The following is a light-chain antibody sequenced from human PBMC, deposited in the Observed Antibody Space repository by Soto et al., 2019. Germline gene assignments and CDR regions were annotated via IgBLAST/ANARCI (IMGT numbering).Light chain of an antibody. CDR3: TSYTTTSVV. V-gene: IGLV2-14*03. CDR2: DVS. J-gene: IGLJ2*01. Sequence: QSALTQPASVSGSPGQSITISCTGTNSDVGGYDFVSWYQHHPGKVPKLMIYDVSDRPSGVSDRFSGSKSGNTASLTISGLQAEDEADYYCTSYTTTSVVFGGGTKVTVL. CDR1: NSDVGGYDF.